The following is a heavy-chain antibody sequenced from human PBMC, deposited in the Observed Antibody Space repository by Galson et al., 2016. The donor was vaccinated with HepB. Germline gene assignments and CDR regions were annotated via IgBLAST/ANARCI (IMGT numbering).Heavy chain of an antibody. J-gene: IGHJ4*02. Sequence: SLRLSCAASGLSFHTYSMNWVRQAPGKGLEWVANINRDGSVTHYVDSVEGRFTISRDNAKNSLFLQMNSLRVEDTAVYYCARDRTTGDSSAWYDALDYWGQGTLVTVSS. V-gene: IGHV3-7*01. CDR3: ARDRTTGDSSAWYDALDY. CDR2: INRDGSVT. D-gene: IGHD6-19*01. CDR1: GLSFHTYS.